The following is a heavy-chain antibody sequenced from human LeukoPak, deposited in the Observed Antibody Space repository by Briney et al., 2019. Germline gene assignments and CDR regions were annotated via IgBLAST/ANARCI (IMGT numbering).Heavy chain of an antibody. Sequence: GGSLRLSCEVSGFTFSSYAMSWVRQAPGKGLEWVAAISGSAQSSYHADSVRGRFTISRDNSKNTLYLQMNSLRVDDTAVYHCAKGLSASGRFNAFDVWGQGTMVTVSS. CDR1: GFTFSSYA. J-gene: IGHJ3*01. D-gene: IGHD3-3*01. V-gene: IGHV3-23*01. CDR2: ISGSAQSS. CDR3: AKGLSASGRFNAFDV.